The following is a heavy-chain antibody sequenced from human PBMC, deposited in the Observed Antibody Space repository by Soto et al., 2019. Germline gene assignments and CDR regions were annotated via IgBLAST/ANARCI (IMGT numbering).Heavy chain of an antibody. CDR2: ISSSSYI. CDR3: ARDVRPYYYDSSGYYDTAMDY. V-gene: IGHV3-21*01. D-gene: IGHD3-22*01. Sequence: GGSLRLSCAASGFTFSSYSMNWVRQAPGKGLEWVSSISSSSYIYYADSVKGRFTISRDNAKNSLYLQMNSLRAEDTAVYYCARDVRPYYYDSSGYYDTAMDYWGQGTLVTVSS. J-gene: IGHJ4*02. CDR1: GFTFSSYS.